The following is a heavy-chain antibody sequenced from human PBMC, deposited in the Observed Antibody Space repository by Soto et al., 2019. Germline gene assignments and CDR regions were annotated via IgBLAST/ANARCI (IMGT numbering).Heavy chain of an antibody. CDR3: ARVYQGGTYYYDSSGSPDY. Sequence: PGGSLRLSCAASGFTFSSYWMSWVRQAPGKGLEWVANIKQDGSEKYYVDSVKGRFTISRDNAKNSLYLQMNSLRAEDTAVYYCARVYQGGTYYYDSSGSPDYWGQGTLVTVSS. V-gene: IGHV3-7*01. CDR2: IKQDGSEK. D-gene: IGHD3-22*01. J-gene: IGHJ4*02. CDR1: GFTFSSYW.